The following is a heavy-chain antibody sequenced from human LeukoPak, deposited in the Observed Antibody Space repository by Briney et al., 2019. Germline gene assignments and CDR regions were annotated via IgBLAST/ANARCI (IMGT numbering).Heavy chain of an antibody. CDR1: GFTFSSYG. V-gene: IGHV3-23*01. CDR3: AKDIIAVAVPPGDY. CDR2: ISGSGGST. J-gene: IGHJ4*02. D-gene: IGHD6-19*01. Sequence: GGSLRLSCAASGFTFSSYGMSWVRQAPGKGLEWVSAISGSGGSTYYADSVKGRFTISRDNSKNTLYLQMNSLRAEDTAVYYCAKDIIAVAVPPGDYWGQGTLVTVSS.